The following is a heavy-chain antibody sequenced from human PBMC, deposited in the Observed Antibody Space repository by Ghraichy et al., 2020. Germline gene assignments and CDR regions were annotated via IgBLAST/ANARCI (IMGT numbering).Heavy chain of an antibody. CDR2: IRSKAYGGTT. V-gene: IGHV3-49*03. D-gene: IGHD6-13*01. J-gene: IGHJ4*02. CDR1: GFTFGDYA. Sequence: GGSLRLSCTASGFTFGDYAMSWFRQAPGKGLEWVGFIRSKAYGGTTEYAASVKGRFTISRDDSKSIAYLQMNSLKTEDTAVYYCTRDLMYSSSWSFDYWGQGTLVTVSS. CDR3: TRDLMYSSSWSFDY.